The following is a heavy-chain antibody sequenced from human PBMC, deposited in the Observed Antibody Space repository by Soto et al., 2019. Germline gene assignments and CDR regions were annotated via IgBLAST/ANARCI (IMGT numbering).Heavy chain of an antibody. V-gene: IGHV3-30-3*01. J-gene: IGHJ6*02. CDR2: ISYDGSNK. Sequence: QVQLVESGGGVVQPGRSLRLSCAASGFTFSSYAMHWVRQAPGKGREWVAVISYDGSNKYYADSVKGRFTISRDNSKNALYRQMNSLRGEDTAVYCCARDEMRFSWAYGMDVWGQGTTVTVSS. CDR3: ARDEMRFSWAYGMDV. D-gene: IGHD3-3*01. CDR1: GFTFSSYA.